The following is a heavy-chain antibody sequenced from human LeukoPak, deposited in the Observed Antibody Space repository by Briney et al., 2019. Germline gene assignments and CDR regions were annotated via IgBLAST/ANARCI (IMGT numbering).Heavy chain of an antibody. Sequence: ASVKVSCKASGYTLTGYYMHWVRQAPGQGLEWMGWINPNSGGTNYAQKFQGRVTMTRDTSISTAYMELSRLRSDDTAVYYCARDLSGYASGSTCSDQWGQGTLVTVSS. J-gene: IGHJ4*02. D-gene: IGHD3-10*01. CDR1: GYTLTGYY. V-gene: IGHV1-2*02. CDR3: ARDLSGYASGSTCSDQ. CDR2: INPNSGGT.